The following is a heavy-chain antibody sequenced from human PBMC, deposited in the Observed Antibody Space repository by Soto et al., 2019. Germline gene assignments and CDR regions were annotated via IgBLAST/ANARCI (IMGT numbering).Heavy chain of an antibody. CDR3: ARKIVVVTELPRGEAVYGMDV. V-gene: IGHV1-69*13. CDR1: GVTFSSYA. Sequence: GASVKVSCKASGVTFSSYAISWVRQAPGQGLEWMGGIIPIFGTANYAQKFQGRVTITADESTSTAYMELSSLRSEDTAVYYCARKIVVVTELPRGEAVYGMDVWGQGTTVTVSS. J-gene: IGHJ6*02. CDR2: IIPIFGTA. D-gene: IGHD2-21*02.